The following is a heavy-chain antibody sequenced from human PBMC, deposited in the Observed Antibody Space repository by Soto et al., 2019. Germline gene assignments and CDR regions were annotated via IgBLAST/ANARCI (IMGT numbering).Heavy chain of an antibody. CDR2: ILYSGST. CDR3: ARLGGGGWYQGSYFDY. D-gene: IGHD6-19*01. V-gene: IGHV4-39*01. CDR1: GGSITSNNHY. J-gene: IGHJ4*02. Sequence: QLQLQESGPGLVKPSETLSLTCIVSGGSITSNNHYWGWIRQSPGKGLEWIGSILYSGSTNYNPSLESRVPLSVETSKNQFCLKMSSVTAADTALDYGARLGGGGWYQGSYFDYWGQGTLVTVSS.